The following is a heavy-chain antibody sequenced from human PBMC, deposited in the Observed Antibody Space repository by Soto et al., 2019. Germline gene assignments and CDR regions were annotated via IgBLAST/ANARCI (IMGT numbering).Heavy chain of an antibody. J-gene: IGHJ2*01. D-gene: IGHD4-17*01. V-gene: IGHV3-13*01. CDR1: GVTFSTSD. CDR3: ARELADTVTAAWKFDL. Sequence: GGSLRLSCEASGVTFSTSDMHWVRQPTGKSLEWVSAIGRGGDTYYHDSVKGRFTISRENAKSSLYLQMNSLRAGDTAVYYCARELADTVTAAWKFDLWGRGTLVTVSS. CDR2: IGRGGDT.